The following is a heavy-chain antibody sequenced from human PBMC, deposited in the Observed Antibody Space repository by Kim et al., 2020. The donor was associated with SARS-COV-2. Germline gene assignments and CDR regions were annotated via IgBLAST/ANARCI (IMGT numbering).Heavy chain of an antibody. Sequence: YDADSVKGRFTISRDNSKNTLYLQMNSLRAEDTAVYYCAKDYGDYGGLDYWGQGTLVTVSS. D-gene: IGHD4-17*01. J-gene: IGHJ4*02. CDR3: AKDYGDYGGLDY. V-gene: IGHV3-30*02.